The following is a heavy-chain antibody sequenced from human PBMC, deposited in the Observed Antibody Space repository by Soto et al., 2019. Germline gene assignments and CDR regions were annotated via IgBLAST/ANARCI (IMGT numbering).Heavy chain of an antibody. CDR2: INAGNGNT. CDR1: GYTFTSYA. CDR3: ARSCSSTSCVNYYGMDV. Sequence: ASVKVSCKASGYTFTSYAMHWVRQAPGQRLEWMGWINAGNGNTKYSQKFQGRVTITRDTSASPAYMELSSLRSEDTAVYYCARSCSSTSCVNYYGMDVWGQGTTVTGSS. V-gene: IGHV1-3*01. J-gene: IGHJ6*02. D-gene: IGHD2-2*01.